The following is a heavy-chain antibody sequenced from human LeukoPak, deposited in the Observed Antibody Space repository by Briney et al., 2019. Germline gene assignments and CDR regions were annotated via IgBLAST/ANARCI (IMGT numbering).Heavy chain of an antibody. Sequence: GGSLRLSCAASGVTFSSYGMHWVRQAPGKGLEWVAVISYDGSNKYYADSVKGRFTISRDNSKNTLYLQMNSLRAEDTAVYYCAKVGGSSDIWGQGTMVTVSS. CDR1: GVTFSSYG. CDR2: ISYDGSNK. V-gene: IGHV3-30*18. J-gene: IGHJ3*02. D-gene: IGHD1-26*01. CDR3: AKVGGSSDI.